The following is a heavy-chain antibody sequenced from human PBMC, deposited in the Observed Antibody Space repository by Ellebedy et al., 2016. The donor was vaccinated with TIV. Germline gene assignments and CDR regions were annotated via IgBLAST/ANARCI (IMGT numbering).Heavy chain of an antibody. Sequence: GESLKISCAASGFTVSRNYMSWVRQAPGKGLEWVSVIYSGGSTNYADSVKGRFTISRDNTKNTLYLQINSLRVEDTAVYYCARGLLTVPGTEYWGQGTLVTVSS. CDR2: IYSGGST. D-gene: IGHD6-19*01. CDR1: GFTVSRNY. CDR3: ARGLLTVPGTEY. V-gene: IGHV3-53*01. J-gene: IGHJ4*02.